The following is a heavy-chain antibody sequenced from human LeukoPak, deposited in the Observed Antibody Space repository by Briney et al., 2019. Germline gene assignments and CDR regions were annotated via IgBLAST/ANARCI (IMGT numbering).Heavy chain of an antibody. Sequence: PSETLSLTCAVYGGSFSGNYWSWIRHPPGKGLEWIGEINHSESANYNPSLKSRVTISVDTSKKQFSLKLTSVTAADTAVYYCARSPPAAHAYFDSWGQGILVTVSS. CDR1: GGSFSGNY. V-gene: IGHV4-34*01. D-gene: IGHD6-13*01. J-gene: IGHJ4*02. CDR3: ARSPPAAHAYFDS. CDR2: INHSESA.